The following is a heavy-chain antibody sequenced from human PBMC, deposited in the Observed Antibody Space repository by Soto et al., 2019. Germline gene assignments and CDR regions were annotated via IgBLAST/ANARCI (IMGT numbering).Heavy chain of an antibody. D-gene: IGHD2-21*02. V-gene: IGHV4-30-4*01. J-gene: IGHJ5*02. Sequence: PSETLSLTCTVSGGSISSGDYYWSWIRQPPGKGLEWIGYIYYSGSTYYNPSLKSRVTISVDTSKNQFSLKLSSVTAADTAVYYCAREARGPYCGGDCYPNWFDPWGQGTLVTVSS. CDR1: GGSISSGDYY. CDR3: AREARGPYCGGDCYPNWFDP. CDR2: IYYSGST.